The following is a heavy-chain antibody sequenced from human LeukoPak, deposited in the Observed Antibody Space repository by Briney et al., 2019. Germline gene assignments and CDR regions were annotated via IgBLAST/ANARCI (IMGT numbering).Heavy chain of an antibody. J-gene: IGHJ4*02. D-gene: IGHD3-10*01. CDR2: IYTSGST. V-gene: IGHV4-61*02. CDR3: ARDRPFGSGSYSQPYFDY. Sequence: PSQTLSLTCTVSGGSISSGSYYWSCIRQPAGKGLEWIGRIYTSGSTNYNPSLKSRVTISVDTSKNQFSLKLSSVTAADTAVYYCARDRPFGSGSYSQPYFDYWGQGTLVTVSS. CDR1: GGSISSGSYY.